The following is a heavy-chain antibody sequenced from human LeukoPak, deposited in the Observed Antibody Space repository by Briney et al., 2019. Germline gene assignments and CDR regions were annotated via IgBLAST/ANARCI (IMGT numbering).Heavy chain of an antibody. CDR1: GFTFSNFA. CDR3: AKRNLAAAGHFDY. J-gene: IGHJ4*02. D-gene: IGHD6-13*01. CDR2: IIGSGATT. V-gene: IGHV3-23*01. Sequence: PGGSLRLSCAASGFTFSNFAMSWVRQAPGKGLEWVSAIIGSGATTYYADSVKGRFTISRDNSKNTLYVQMNSLRAEDTAVYYCAKRNLAAAGHFDYWGQGTLVTVSS.